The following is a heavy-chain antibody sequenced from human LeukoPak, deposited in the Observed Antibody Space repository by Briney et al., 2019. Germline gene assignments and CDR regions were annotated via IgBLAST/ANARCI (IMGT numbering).Heavy chain of an antibody. CDR3: AKPSSGWYYFDY. J-gene: IGHJ4*02. CDR2: ISGSGGST. D-gene: IGHD6-19*01. V-gene: IGHV3-23*01. CDR1: GLTFGSYA. Sequence: GGSLRLSLPAPGLTFGSYALSWVGQAPGKGLDWVSAISGSGGSTYYADSVKGRFTISRDNSKNTLYLQMNSLRAEDTAVYYCAKPSSGWYYFDYWGQGTLVTVSS.